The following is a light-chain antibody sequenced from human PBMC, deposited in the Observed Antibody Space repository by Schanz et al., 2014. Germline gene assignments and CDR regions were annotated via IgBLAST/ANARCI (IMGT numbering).Light chain of an antibody. CDR1: QSVLYSANNKNY. Sequence: DIVMTQSPDSLAVSLGERATINCKSSQSVLYSANNKNYLAWYQQKPGQPPKLLIYWASTRESGVPDRFSGSGSGTDFTLTISSLQSEDFAVYYCQQSKQWPPFTFGGGTKVEIK. CDR2: WAS. V-gene: IGKV4-1*01. CDR3: QQSKQWPPFT. J-gene: IGKJ4*01.